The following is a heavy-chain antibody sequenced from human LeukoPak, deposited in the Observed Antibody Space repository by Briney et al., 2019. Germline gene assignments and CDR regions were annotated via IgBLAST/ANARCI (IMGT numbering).Heavy chain of an antibody. CDR1: GFSFSTYW. J-gene: IGHJ6*02. V-gene: IGHV3-7*01. Sequence: PGGSLRLSCAASGFSFSTYWMTWVRQAPGKGLEWVASIKQDGSEKYSVDSVKGRFTISRDNAKKSLYLQMNSLRVEDAAVYYCARDSGYATPWNHYYGMDVWGQGTTVTVSS. CDR3: ARDSGYATPWNHYYGMDV. D-gene: IGHD5-12*01. CDR2: IKQDGSEK.